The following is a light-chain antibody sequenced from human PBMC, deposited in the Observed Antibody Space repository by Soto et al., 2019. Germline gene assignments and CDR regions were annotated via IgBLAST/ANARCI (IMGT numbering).Light chain of an antibody. CDR1: SSDVGSYNL. Sequence: SALTQPASVSGSPGQSITISCPGTSSDVGSYNLVSWYQQHPGKAPKLMIYEGSKRPSGVSNRFSGSKSGNTASLTIPGLQAEDEADYYCCSYAGSSTYYVFGTGTKVTVL. V-gene: IGLV2-23*01. CDR3: CSYAGSSTYYV. J-gene: IGLJ1*01. CDR2: EGS.